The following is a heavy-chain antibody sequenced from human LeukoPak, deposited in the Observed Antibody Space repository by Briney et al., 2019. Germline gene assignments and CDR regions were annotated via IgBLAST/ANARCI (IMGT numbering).Heavy chain of an antibody. Sequence: HPGRSLRLSCAASGFTFTSYSMNWVRQAPGKGLEWVSTISGGGGSTYYADSVKGRFTISRDNSKNTLYLQMNILRAEDTAVYYCARAYGGSSSWKWGDWFDPWGQGTLVTVSS. CDR2: ISGGGGST. J-gene: IGHJ5*02. V-gene: IGHV3-23*01. CDR1: GFTFTSYS. D-gene: IGHD6-13*01. CDR3: ARAYGGSSSWKWGDWFDP.